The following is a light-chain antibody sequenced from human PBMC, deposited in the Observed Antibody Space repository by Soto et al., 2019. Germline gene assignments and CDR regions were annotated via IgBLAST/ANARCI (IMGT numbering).Light chain of an antibody. V-gene: IGKV3-15*01. CDR1: QSVSTN. J-gene: IGKJ4*01. CDR3: QQYNTWSA. Sequence: EIVMTQSPATLSVSPGERATLSCRASQSVSTNLAWYQQKPGQAPRLLIYGASTRATGIPARFSGSGSGTEFTLTISSLQSEDFAVYYCQQYNTWSAFGGGTKVEI. CDR2: GAS.